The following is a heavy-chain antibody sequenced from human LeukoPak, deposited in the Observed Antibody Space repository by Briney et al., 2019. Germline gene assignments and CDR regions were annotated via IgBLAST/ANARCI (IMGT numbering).Heavy chain of an antibody. CDR3: ASSYDAFDI. CDR1: GGSFSGYY. V-gene: IGHV4-34*01. CDR2: INHSGST. Sequence: PSETLSLTCAVYGGSFSGYYWSWIRQPPGKGPEWIGEINHSGSTNYNPSLKSRVTISVDTSKNQFSLKLSSVTAADTAVYYCASSYDAFDIWGQGTMVTVSS. J-gene: IGHJ3*02.